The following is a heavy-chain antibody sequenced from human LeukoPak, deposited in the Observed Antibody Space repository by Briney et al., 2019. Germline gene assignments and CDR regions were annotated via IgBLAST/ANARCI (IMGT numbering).Heavy chain of an antibody. CDR3: ARDYYDFWSGRFDP. CDR2: ISYDGSNK. Sequence: AGGSLRLSCAASGFTFSSYSMNWVRQAPGKGLEWVAVISYDGSNKYYADSVKGRFTISRDNSKNTLYLQMNSLRAEDTAVYYCARDYYDFWSGRFDPWGQGTLVTVSS. D-gene: IGHD3-3*01. CDR1: GFTFSSYS. V-gene: IGHV3-30*03. J-gene: IGHJ5*02.